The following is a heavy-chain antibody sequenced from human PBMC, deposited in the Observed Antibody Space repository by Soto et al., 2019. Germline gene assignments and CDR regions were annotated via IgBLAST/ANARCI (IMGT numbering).Heavy chain of an antibody. CDR1: GFSLSTYS. J-gene: IGHJ1*01. Sequence: XGSLRLSFAAYGFSLSTYSMAWVRQAAGKGPHWVSGLSGGGANTFYIDSVRGRFTISVDNSKNTVYLQMDSLRADDTAVYYFARWSGYADAWGQGTLVTVSS. CDR3: ARWSGYADA. V-gene: IGHV3-23*01. D-gene: IGHD4-17*01. CDR2: LSGGGANT.